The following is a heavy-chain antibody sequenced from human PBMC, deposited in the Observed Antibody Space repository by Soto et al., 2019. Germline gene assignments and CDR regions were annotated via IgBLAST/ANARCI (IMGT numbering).Heavy chain of an antibody. CDR2: ISAYNGNT. J-gene: IGHJ6*02. D-gene: IGHD5-12*01. CDR3: ARDTRGYSGYDIIYYYYYGMDV. Sequence: ASVKVSCKAAGYTFTIYGISWVRQAPGQGLEWMGWISAYNGNTNYAQKLQGRVTMTTDTSTSTAYMELRSLRSDDTAVYYCARDTRGYSGYDIIYYYYYGMDVWGQGTTVTVS. V-gene: IGHV1-18*01. CDR1: GYTFTIYG.